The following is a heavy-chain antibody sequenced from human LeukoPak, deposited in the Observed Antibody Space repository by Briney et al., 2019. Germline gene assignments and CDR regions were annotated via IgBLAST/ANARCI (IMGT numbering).Heavy chain of an antibody. CDR3: ARVSSVTYFFDY. D-gene: IGHD4-17*01. CDR2: IRHDGSNK. Sequence: PGGSLRLSCAASGFTFSSYGMHWVRQAPGKGLEWVAFIRHDGSNKYYADSVKGRFTTSRDNAKNSLYLQMNSLTAEDTAIYYCARVSSVTYFFDYWGQGVLVTVSS. J-gene: IGHJ4*02. V-gene: IGHV3-30*02. CDR1: GFTFSSYG.